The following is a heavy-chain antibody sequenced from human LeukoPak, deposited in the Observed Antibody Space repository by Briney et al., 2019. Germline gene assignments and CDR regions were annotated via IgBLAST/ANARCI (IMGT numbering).Heavy chain of an antibody. CDR1: GYTFSRYG. Sequence: ATVKVSCKASGYTFSRYGMHWVRQAPGQRLEWMGWINAGNENTKYSQKFQGRVSITRDTSASTAYMELSSLTSEDTAVYYCARDLYGDYFDYWGQGTLVTVSS. V-gene: IGHV1-3*01. J-gene: IGHJ4*02. CDR2: INAGNENT. D-gene: IGHD3-16*01. CDR3: ARDLYGDYFDY.